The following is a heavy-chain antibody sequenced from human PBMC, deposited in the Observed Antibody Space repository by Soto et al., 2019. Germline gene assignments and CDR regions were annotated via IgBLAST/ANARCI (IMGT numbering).Heavy chain of an antibody. CDR1: GYTFSSYG. Sequence: QVQLVQSGAEVKKPGASVKVSCKASGYTFSSYGISWVRQAPGNGVEWMGWISAYNGNTNYAQKFQGRVTMTTNTSTTTAYMELRSLKSDDTAVYFCARDLRPPTLLPGAMHQFYYYG. D-gene: IGHD2-2*01. J-gene: IGHJ6*01. V-gene: IGHV1-18*01. CDR3: ARDLRPPTLLPGAMHQFYYYG. CDR2: ISAYNGNT.